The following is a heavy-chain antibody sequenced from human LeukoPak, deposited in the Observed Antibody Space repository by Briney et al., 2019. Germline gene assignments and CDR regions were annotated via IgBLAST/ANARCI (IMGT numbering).Heavy chain of an antibody. D-gene: IGHD6-13*01. CDR1: GGTFSSYT. J-gene: IGHJ4*02. CDR3: ARETIPSSSSYFDY. Sequence: AVKVSCKASGGTFSSYTISWVRQAPGQGLEWMGRIIPILGIANYAQKFQGRVTITADKSTSTAYMELSSLRSEDTAVYYCARETIPSSSSYFDYWGQGTLVTVSS. V-gene: IGHV1-69*04. CDR2: IIPILGIA.